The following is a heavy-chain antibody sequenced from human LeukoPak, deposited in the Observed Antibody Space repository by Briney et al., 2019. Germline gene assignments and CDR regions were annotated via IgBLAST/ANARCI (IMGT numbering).Heavy chain of an antibody. CDR2: IYYSGST. V-gene: IGHV4-59*08. D-gene: IGHD6-19*01. Sequence: PSETLSLTCTVSGGSISSYYWSWIRQPPGKGLEWIGYIYYSGSTNYNPSLKSRVTISVDTSKNQFSLKLSSVTAADTAVYYCARLAVAGHYYYYGMDVWGQGTTVTVSS. J-gene: IGHJ6*02. CDR1: GGSISSYY. CDR3: ARLAVAGHYYYYGMDV.